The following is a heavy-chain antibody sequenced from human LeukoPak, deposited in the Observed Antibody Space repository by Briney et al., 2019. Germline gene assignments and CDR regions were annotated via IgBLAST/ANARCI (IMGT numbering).Heavy chain of an antibody. Sequence: GGSLRLSCVASGFAFSTYGMHWVRQAPGKGLEWVAVVWFDGSNKNYAESVKGRFTISRDNPKNTLYLQMDSLRAEDTAVYYCAREARVAAAGTHWFDPWGQGTLVTVSS. V-gene: IGHV3-33*01. CDR1: GFAFSTYG. CDR2: VWFDGSNK. CDR3: AREARVAAAGTHWFDP. J-gene: IGHJ5*02. D-gene: IGHD6-13*01.